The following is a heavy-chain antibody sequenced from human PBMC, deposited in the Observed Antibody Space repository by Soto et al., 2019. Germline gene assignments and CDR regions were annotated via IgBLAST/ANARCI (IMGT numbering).Heavy chain of an antibody. J-gene: IGHJ4*02. CDR3: TTWLTAHFDY. Sequence: RXSCAASGFTFSSYTLNWVRRAPGKGLEWVATSSDRRTGNTHYSDAVRGRFTLSRDYSRNILFLQMDSLRADDTALYYCTTWLTAHFDYWGRGTQVTVSS. V-gene: IGHV3-23*01. D-gene: IGHD2-21*02. CDR2: SSDRRTGNT. CDR1: GFTFSSYT.